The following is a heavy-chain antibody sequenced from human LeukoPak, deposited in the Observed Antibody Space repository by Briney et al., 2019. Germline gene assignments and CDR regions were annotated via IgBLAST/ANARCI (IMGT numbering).Heavy chain of an antibody. D-gene: IGHD3-16*01. CDR3: TRDGGATTDFDY. CDR1: GLTFSSQT. V-gene: IGHV3-30-3*01. Sequence: GGSLRLPCEVSGLTFSSQTMHWLRQAPGKGLEWVAVISQDGNIKKKADSVEGRFTISRDNSKNTLYLQMNSLRVEDTGVYYCTRDGGATTDFDYWGQGTLVTVSS. J-gene: IGHJ4*02. CDR2: ISQDGNIK.